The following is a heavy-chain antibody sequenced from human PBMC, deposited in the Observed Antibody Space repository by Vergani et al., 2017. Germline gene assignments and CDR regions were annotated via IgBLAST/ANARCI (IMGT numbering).Heavy chain of an antibody. CDR2: ITVSGESV. D-gene: IGHD3-22*01. CDR3: AGPQGTSAYYYGGFDY. Sequence: LLESGGGLVQPGGSLRLSCAASGFTFTNFAMTWVRQAPGEGLELVSGITVSGESVSYADSVKGRFTISRDDSKKMVYLQMNSLIAEDTAVYYCAGPQGTSAYYYGGFDYWGQGIMVTVSS. CDR1: GFTFTNFA. V-gene: IGHV3-23*01. J-gene: IGHJ4*02.